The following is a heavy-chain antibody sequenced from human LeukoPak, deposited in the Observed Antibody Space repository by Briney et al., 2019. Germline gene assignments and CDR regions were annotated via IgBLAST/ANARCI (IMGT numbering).Heavy chain of an antibody. Sequence: GGSLRLSCAASGFTFSSYGMHWVRQAPGKGLEWVAVIWYDGSNKYYADSVKGRFTISRDNSKNTLYLQMNSLRAEDTAVYYCAKDPIGGWMFDYWGQGTLVTVSS. CDR1: GFTFSSYG. CDR2: IWYDGSNK. J-gene: IGHJ4*02. V-gene: IGHV3-30*02. D-gene: IGHD6-19*01. CDR3: AKDPIGGWMFDY.